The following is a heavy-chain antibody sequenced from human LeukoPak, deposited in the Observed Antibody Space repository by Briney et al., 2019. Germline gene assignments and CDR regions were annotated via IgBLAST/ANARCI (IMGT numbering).Heavy chain of an antibody. CDR3: ARSTVTTSWAFDI. J-gene: IGHJ3*02. CDR1: GYTFTGYY. V-gene: IGHV1-2*04. Sequence: GASVKVSCKASGYTFTGYYTHWVRQAPGQGLEWMGWINPNSGGTNYAQKFQGWVTMTRDTSISTAYMELSRLRSDDTAVYYCARSTVTTSWAFDIWGQGTMVTVSS. CDR2: INPNSGGT. D-gene: IGHD4-17*01.